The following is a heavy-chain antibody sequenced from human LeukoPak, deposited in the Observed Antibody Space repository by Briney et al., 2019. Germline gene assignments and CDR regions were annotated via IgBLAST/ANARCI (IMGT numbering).Heavy chain of an antibody. CDR1: GGTFSGYY. D-gene: IGHD2-15*01. V-gene: IGHV4-34*01. J-gene: IGHJ4*02. CDR3: AREDCSGGACTNFDY. Sequence: PSETLSLTFAVYGGTFSGYYWSWIRQPPGKGLEWIGEINPGGSTNYNPSLESRLTISVDPSKNQFSLKLSSVTAADTAIYYCAREDCSGGACTNFDYWGQGTLVTVSS. CDR2: INPGGST.